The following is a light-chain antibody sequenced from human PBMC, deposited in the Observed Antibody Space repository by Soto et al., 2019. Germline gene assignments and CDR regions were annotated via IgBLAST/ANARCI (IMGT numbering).Light chain of an antibody. Sequence: QSVLTQPASVSGSPGQSITISCTGTSSDVGGYNYVSWYQQHPGKAPKRMIYEVSNRPSGVSNRISGSKSGNTASLTISGLQAEDEADYYCSSYTSSSTYVFGTGTKVTV. CDR3: SSYTSSSTYV. CDR2: EVS. CDR1: SSDVGGYNY. J-gene: IGLJ1*01. V-gene: IGLV2-14*01.